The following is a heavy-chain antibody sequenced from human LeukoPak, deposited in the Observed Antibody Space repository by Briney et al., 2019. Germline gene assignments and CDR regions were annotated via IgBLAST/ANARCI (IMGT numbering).Heavy chain of an antibody. D-gene: IGHD4-17*01. Sequence: QPGGSLRLSCAASGFTFSSYAMTWVRQFPGKGLEWVSAISGSGGNTYYADSVKGRFTISRDNSKNTLYLQMNSLRAENTAVYYCARGHPTVTRFDPWGQGTLVTVSS. CDR1: GFTFSSYA. CDR3: ARGHPTVTRFDP. V-gene: IGHV3-23*01. CDR2: ISGSGGNT. J-gene: IGHJ5*02.